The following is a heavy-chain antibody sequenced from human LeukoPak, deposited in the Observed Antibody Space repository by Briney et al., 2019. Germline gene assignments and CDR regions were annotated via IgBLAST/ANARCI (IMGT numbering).Heavy chain of an antibody. CDR3: AREADSYGRRNGFDY. J-gene: IGHJ4*02. V-gene: IGHV3-21*01. CDR2: ISSSSSYV. CDR1: GFTFSSYS. Sequence: TAGGSLRLSCAASGFTFSSYSMTWVRQPPGKGLEWVSSISSSSSYVYYADSVKGRFTVSRDNAKNSLYLQMNSLRAEDTAVYYCAREADSYGRRNGFDYWGQGTLVTVSS. D-gene: IGHD5-18*01.